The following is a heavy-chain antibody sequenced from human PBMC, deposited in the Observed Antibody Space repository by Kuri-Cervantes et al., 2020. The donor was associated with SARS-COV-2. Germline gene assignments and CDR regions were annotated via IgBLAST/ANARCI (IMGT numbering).Heavy chain of an antibody. V-gene: IGHV3-49*04. Sequence: GESLKISCAASGFNFNIYGMHWVRQAPGKGLEWVGFIRIIAYGATTEYAASVKGRFTISRDDSKTIAYLQMHSLKTEDTAVYYCTRGMTVDSYFDYWGQGTPVTVSS. CDR2: IRIIAYGATT. J-gene: IGHJ4*02. D-gene: IGHD2-15*01. CDR3: TRGMTVDSYFDY. CDR1: GFNFNIYG.